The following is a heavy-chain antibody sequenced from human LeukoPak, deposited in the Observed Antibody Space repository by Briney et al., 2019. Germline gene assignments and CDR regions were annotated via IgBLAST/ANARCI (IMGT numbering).Heavy chain of an antibody. Sequence: GGSLRLSCAASGFTFNTYAMNWVRQAPGKGLEWVSAISASGSNTYYADSVKGRFTISRDNAKNSLYLQMNSLRAEDTAVYYCARDPTLAAAAPNWFDPWGQGTLVTVSS. CDR1: GFTFNTYA. J-gene: IGHJ5*02. CDR2: ISASGSNT. CDR3: ARDPTLAAAAPNWFDP. V-gene: IGHV3-21*01. D-gene: IGHD6-13*01.